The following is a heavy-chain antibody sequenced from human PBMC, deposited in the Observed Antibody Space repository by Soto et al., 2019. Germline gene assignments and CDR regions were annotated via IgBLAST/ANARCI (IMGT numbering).Heavy chain of an antibody. CDR2: IDSDGST. CDR3: ARVRTQG. Sequence: EVQLVESGGGLVQPGGSLRLSCAASGFTVSSNYMSWVRQAPGQGLGCLSVIDSDGSTYYADSVKGRFTIPRHNSKNTLYLEIVGLGAEGTAVYYWARVRTQGWGQGPMVTV. CDR1: GFTVSSNY. V-gene: IGHV3-53*04. J-gene: IGHJ3*01. D-gene: IGHD1-1*01.